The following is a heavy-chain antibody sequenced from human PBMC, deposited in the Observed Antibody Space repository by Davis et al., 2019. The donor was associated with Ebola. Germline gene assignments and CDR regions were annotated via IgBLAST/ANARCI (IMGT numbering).Heavy chain of an antibody. V-gene: IGHV3-30*03. CDR1: GFTFSSYG. D-gene: IGHD6-13*01. CDR3: ASGSSWLELSPEFYY. CDR2: ISYDGSNK. Sequence: PGGSLRLSCAASGFTFSSYGMHWVRQAPGKGLEWVAVISYDGSNKYYADSVKGRFTISRDNSKNTLYLQMNSLRAEDTAVYYCASGSSWLELSPEFYYWGQGTLVTVSS. J-gene: IGHJ4*02.